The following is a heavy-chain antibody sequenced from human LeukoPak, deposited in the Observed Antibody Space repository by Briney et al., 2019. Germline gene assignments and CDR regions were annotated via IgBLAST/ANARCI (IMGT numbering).Heavy chain of an antibody. CDR3: ARASSGWFQGAFDI. CDR1: VHTLSIYA. D-gene: IGHD6-19*01. Sequence: SGGSLRLSCAASVHTLSIYAASCARQAPQGGLECVSAISGSGGSTYYADAVKGRFTISRDTSKNTLYLQMNSLRAEDTAVYCCARASSGWFQGAFDIWGQGTMVTVSS. V-gene: IGHV3-23*01. J-gene: IGHJ3*02. CDR2: ISGSGGST.